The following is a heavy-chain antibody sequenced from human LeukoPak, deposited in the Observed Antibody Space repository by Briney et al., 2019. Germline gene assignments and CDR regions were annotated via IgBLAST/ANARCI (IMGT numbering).Heavy chain of an antibody. Sequence: GGSLRLSCSASGFTFITHGMHRVRQAPGKGLEWVSSISSSSSYIYYADSVKGRFTISRDNAKNSLYLQMNSLRAEDTAVYYCARGGIVVVPAAEFDYWGQGTLVTVSS. J-gene: IGHJ4*02. CDR2: ISSSSSYI. V-gene: IGHV3-21*01. D-gene: IGHD2-2*01. CDR1: GFTFITHG. CDR3: ARGGIVVVPAAEFDY.